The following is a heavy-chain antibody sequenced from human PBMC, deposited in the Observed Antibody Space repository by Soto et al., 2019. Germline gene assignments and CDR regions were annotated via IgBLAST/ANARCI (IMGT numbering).Heavy chain of an antibody. CDR3: ARQAKIGDRSQFYFDS. Sequence: QVQLVESGGYVIQPGRSLRLSCAASGFTFSFYAMHWARQAPGKGLEWVAVISYNGRNKHYVDSVKGRFTISRDNSQDTLYLQMDSLRPDDTAVYYCARQAKIGDRSQFYFDSWGQGTLVTVSS. D-gene: IGHD3-16*01. CDR1: GFTFSFYA. CDR2: ISYNGRNK. J-gene: IGHJ4*02. V-gene: IGHV3-30*04.